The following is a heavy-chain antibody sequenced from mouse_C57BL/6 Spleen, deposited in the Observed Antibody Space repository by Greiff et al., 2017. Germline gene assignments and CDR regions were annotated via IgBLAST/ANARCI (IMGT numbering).Heavy chain of an antibody. CDR1: GYTFTSYW. CDR2: IDPSDSYT. D-gene: IGHD4-1*01. J-gene: IGHJ3*01. V-gene: IGHV1-50*01. CDR3: ARKGKLAWFAY. Sequence: QVQLQQPGAELVKPGASVKLSCKASGYTFTSYWMQWVKQRPGQGLAWIGEIDPSDSYTNYNQKFKGKATLTVDTSSSTAYMQLSSLTSEDSAVYYCARKGKLAWFAYWGQGTLVTVSA.